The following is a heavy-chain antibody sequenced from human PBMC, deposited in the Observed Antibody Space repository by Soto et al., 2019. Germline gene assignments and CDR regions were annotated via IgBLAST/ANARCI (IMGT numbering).Heavy chain of an antibody. Sequence: EVQLVESGGGLVQPGGSLRLSCAASGFTFSLYSMSWVRQAPGKGLEWVSYISRSSTGIHYADSVKGRFTISRDDATNSMHLQMNSLRAGDTAVYYCARAVTWGLDVWGRGTTVSISS. J-gene: IGHJ6*02. CDR2: ISRSSTGI. D-gene: IGHD3-10*01. V-gene: IGHV3-48*01. CDR3: ARAVTWGLDV. CDR1: GFTFSLYS.